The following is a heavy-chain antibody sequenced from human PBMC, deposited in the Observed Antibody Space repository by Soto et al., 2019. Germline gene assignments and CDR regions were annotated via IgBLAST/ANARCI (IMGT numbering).Heavy chain of an antibody. Sequence: SETLSLTCTVSGGSINSGDYSWTWIRQPPGKGLEWIGYIYHTGTTYYNMSLKSRVTISVDRSKNQFSLKLSSVTAADTAVYYCAIGINYYDSSGDSRFDPWGQGTLVTVS. J-gene: IGHJ5*02. CDR1: GGSINSGDYS. CDR3: AIGINYYDSSGDSRFDP. CDR2: IYHTGTT. D-gene: IGHD3-22*01. V-gene: IGHV4-30-2*01.